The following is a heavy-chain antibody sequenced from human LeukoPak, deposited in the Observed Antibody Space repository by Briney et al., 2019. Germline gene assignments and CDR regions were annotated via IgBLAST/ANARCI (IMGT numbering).Heavy chain of an antibody. D-gene: IGHD6-13*01. CDR3: ARGPSSSREDY. V-gene: IGHV3-74*01. Sequence: PGGSLRLSCAASGFTFSRYWMHWVRQAPGKGLVWVSRINSDGSSTSYADSVKGRFTISRDNSKNTLYLQMNSLRAEDTAVYYCARGPSSSREDYWGQGTLVTVSS. J-gene: IGHJ4*02. CDR1: GFTFSRYW. CDR2: INSDGSST.